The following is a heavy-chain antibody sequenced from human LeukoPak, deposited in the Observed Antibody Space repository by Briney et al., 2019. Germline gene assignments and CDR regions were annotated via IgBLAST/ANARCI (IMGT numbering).Heavy chain of an antibody. CDR3: VRGTMNAIDQLDY. V-gene: IGHV3-74*01. J-gene: IGHJ4*02. CDR2: IRCDGSSA. Sequence: GGSLRLSCVVSGFTFSSYWMHWVRQAPGEGLVWASRIRCDGSSAAYADSVKGRLTISRDNAKNTLYLQMNSLSAEDTAVYYCVRGTMNAIDQLDYWGQGTLVTVSS. D-gene: IGHD1-1*01. CDR1: GFTFSSYW.